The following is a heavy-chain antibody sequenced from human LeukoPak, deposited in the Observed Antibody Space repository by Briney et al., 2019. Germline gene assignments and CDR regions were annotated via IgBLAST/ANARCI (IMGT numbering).Heavy chain of an antibody. V-gene: IGHV3-9*01. CDR2: ISWNSGSI. Sequence: GGSLRFSCAASGFTFDDYAMQWVRQAPGKGLEWVSGISWNSGSIGYADSVKGRFTISRDNAKNSLYLQMNSLRAEDTALYYCAKDKHYYGSGTICDWGQGTLVTVSS. CDR1: GFTFDDYA. J-gene: IGHJ4*02. D-gene: IGHD3-10*01. CDR3: AKDKHYYGSGTICD.